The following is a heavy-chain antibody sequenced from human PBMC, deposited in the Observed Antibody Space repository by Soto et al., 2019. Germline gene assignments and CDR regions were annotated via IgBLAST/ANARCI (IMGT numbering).Heavy chain of an antibody. CDR3: ARDRTLLRYFHWLPPAEYFQH. CDR2: IIPILGIA. Sequence: QVQLVQSGAEVKKPGSSVKVSCKASGGTFSSYTISWVRQAPGQGLEWMGRIIPILGIANYAQKFQGRVTITADKSTSTAYMELSSLRSEDTAVYYCARDRTLLRYFHWLPPAEYFQHWGQGTLVTVSS. J-gene: IGHJ1*01. D-gene: IGHD3-9*01. CDR1: GGTFSSYT. V-gene: IGHV1-69*08.